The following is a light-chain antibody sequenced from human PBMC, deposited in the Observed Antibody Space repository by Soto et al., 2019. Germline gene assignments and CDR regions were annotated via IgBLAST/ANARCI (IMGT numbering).Light chain of an antibody. V-gene: IGKV1-39*01. J-gene: IGKJ3*01. CDR3: QQSYSTPVFT. CDR1: QGISSY. CDR2: AAS. Sequence: DIQMTQSPSTLSGSVGDRVTITCRASQGISSYLAWYQQKPGKAPKLLIYAASTLQSGVPSRFSGSGSGTDFTLTISSLQPEDFATYYCQQSYSTPVFTFGPGTKVDIK.